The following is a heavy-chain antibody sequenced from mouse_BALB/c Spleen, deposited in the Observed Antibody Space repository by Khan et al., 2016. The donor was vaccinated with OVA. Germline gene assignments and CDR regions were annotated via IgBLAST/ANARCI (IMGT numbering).Heavy chain of an antibody. CDR2: ILPGSGSR. CDR3: ARVNYGSRDYFDY. D-gene: IGHD1-1*01. CDR1: GYTFSGYW. Sequence: QVQLKQSGAELMKPGASVKISCKATGYTFSGYWLEWVKQRPGHGLEWIGEILPGSGSRNYNEKFKGKATFTADISSKTTYMQLSSLTSEDSAVYYCARVNYGSRDYFDYWGRGTTLTVSS. J-gene: IGHJ2*01. V-gene: IGHV1-9*01.